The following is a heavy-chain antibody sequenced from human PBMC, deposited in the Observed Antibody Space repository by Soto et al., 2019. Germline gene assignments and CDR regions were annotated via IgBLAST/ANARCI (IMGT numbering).Heavy chain of an antibody. Sequence: SETLSLTCTVSGGSISSYYWSWIRQPPGKGLEWIGYIYYSGSTNYNPSLKSRVTMSVDTSKNQFSLKLSSVTAADTAVYYCARGKACSSTSCYAGVYYYYYMDVWGKGTTVTVSS. V-gene: IGHV4-59*01. J-gene: IGHJ6*03. D-gene: IGHD2-2*01. CDR1: GGSISSYY. CDR2: IYYSGST. CDR3: ARGKACSSTSCYAGVYYYYYMDV.